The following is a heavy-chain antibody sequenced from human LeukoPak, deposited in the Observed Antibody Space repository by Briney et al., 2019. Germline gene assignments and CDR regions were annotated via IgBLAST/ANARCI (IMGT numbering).Heavy chain of an antibody. J-gene: IGHJ4*02. V-gene: IGHV5-51*01. D-gene: IGHD5-18*01. CDR2: IYPDDSDT. Sequence: GESLKISCKGSGYTFTSYWIGWVRQMPGKGPEWMGIIYPDDSDTRYSPSFHGQVTISADKSISTAYLQWSSPKASDTAMYYCARLVGGSNYGLFDYWGQGTLVTVSS. CDR1: GYTFTSYW. CDR3: ARLVGGSNYGLFDY.